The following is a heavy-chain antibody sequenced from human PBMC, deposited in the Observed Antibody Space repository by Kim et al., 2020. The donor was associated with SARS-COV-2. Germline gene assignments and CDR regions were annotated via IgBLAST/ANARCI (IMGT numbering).Heavy chain of an antibody. CDR2: IYSGGSST. CDR3: AKNAIYDSSGYLVDY. V-gene: IGHV3-23*03. J-gene: IGHJ4*02. Sequence: GGSLRLSCAASGFTFSSYAMSWVRQAPGKGLEWVSVIYSGGSSTYYADSVKGRFTISRDNSKNTLYLQMNSLRAEDTVVYYCAKNAIYDSSGYLVDYWGQGTLVTVSS. CDR1: GFTFSSYA. D-gene: IGHD3-22*01.